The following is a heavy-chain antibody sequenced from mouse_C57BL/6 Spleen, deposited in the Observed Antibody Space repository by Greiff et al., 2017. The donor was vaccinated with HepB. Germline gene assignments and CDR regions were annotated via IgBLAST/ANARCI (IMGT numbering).Heavy chain of an antibody. CDR3: ARGVVATMYFDV. CDR2: IYPGDGDT. D-gene: IGHD1-1*01. CDR1: GYAFSSSW. V-gene: IGHV1-82*01. J-gene: IGHJ1*03. Sequence: VQLKQSGPELVKPGASVKISCKASGYAFSSSWMNWVKRRPGKGLEWIGRIYPGDGDTNYNGKFKGKATLTADKSSSTASMQLSSLTSEDSAVYFCARGVVATMYFDVWGTGTTVTVSS.